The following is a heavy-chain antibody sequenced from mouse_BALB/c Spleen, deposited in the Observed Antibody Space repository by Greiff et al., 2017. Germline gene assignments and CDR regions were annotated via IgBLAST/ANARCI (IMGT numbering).Heavy chain of an antibody. J-gene: IGHJ3*01. D-gene: IGHD2-4*01. Sequence: EVMLVESGGGLVQPGGSRKLSCAASGFTFSSFGMHWVRQAPEKGLEWVAYISSGSSTIYYADTVKGRFTISRDNPKNTLFLQMTSLRSEDTAMYYCARSGVYYDYDFAYWGQGTLVTVSA. CDR3: ARSGVYYDYDFAY. CDR2: ISSGSSTI. V-gene: IGHV5-17*02. CDR1: GFTFSSFG.